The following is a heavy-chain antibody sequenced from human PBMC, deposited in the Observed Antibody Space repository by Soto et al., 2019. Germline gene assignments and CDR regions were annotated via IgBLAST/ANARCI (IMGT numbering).Heavy chain of an antibody. Sequence: QEQLVESGGGVVQPGRSLRLSCVASGFMFSSYAMHWVRQAPGKGLEGVAVISYDGSKKYYTDSVKGRYTISRDESKNTLYLQMNRLRVEDTAVYYCARAPHGMDVWGQGTTVTVSS. V-gene: IGHV3-30-3*01. CDR1: GFMFSSYA. CDR3: ARAPHGMDV. CDR2: ISYDGSKK. J-gene: IGHJ6*02.